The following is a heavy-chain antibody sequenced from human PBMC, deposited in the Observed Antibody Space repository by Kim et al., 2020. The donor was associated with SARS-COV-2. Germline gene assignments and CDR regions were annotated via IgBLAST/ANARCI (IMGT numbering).Heavy chain of an antibody. CDR2: ISYDGSIK. V-gene: IGHV3-30*03. J-gene: IGHJ4*02. CDR3: TRGRHRAWQQLVPSPKFDS. Sequence: GGSLRLSCAAAGFPFKSYGMHWVRQAPGKGLEWVTFISYDGSIKYYLDSVKGRFTVSRDTSKNTLYLQMNSLRPEDTAVYYCTRGRHRAWQQLVPSPKFDSWGQGTLVTVSS. D-gene: IGHD6-13*01. CDR1: GFPFKSYG.